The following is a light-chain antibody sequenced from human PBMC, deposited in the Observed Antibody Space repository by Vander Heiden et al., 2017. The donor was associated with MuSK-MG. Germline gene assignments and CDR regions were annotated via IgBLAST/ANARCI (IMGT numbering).Light chain of an antibody. CDR2: AAS. V-gene: IGKV1-39*01. CDR3: QQSYSVPPT. CDR1: QSVSSF. J-gene: IGKJ1*01. Sequence: IQLTHPPSSLSASVGDRVTITCRASQSVSSFLNWYQQKPGKAPNLLIYAASTLQSGVPSRFSGSGSGTDFHLTINSLQPEDFAIYYCQQSYSVPPTFGQGTKVEIK.